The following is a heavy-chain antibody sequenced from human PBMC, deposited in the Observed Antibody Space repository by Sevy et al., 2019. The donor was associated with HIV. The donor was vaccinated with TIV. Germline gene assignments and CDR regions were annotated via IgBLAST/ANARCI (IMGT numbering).Heavy chain of an antibody. CDR2: IYYSGST. CDR1: GDSISSGGYY. Sequence: SETLSLTCSVSGDSISSGGYYWSWIRQHPGGGLEWIGYIYYSGSTYYKPSLRSRLTISVDTSKNQFSLELTSVTAADTAVYFCVRDNSGYDYFDYWGQGTLVTVSS. V-gene: IGHV4-31*03. D-gene: IGHD5-12*01. J-gene: IGHJ4*02. CDR3: VRDNSGYDYFDY.